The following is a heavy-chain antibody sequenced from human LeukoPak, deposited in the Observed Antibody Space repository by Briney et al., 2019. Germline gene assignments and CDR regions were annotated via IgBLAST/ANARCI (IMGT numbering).Heavy chain of an antibody. CDR1: EFSLDNFE. CDR3: ARDLFGWSLDP. D-gene: IGHD3-3*01. J-gene: IGHJ5*02. CDR2: VDNDGWAT. Sequence: GGSLRLSCAASEFSLDNFEMNWVRQAPGKGLEWIAYVDNDGWATSYYADSVKGRFTITRDDAKNSLYLQMDSLTVEDTAVYYCARDLFGWSLDPWGQGTLVSVSS. V-gene: IGHV3-48*03.